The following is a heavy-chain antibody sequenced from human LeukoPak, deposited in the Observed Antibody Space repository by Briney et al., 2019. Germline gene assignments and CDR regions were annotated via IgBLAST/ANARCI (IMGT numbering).Heavy chain of an antibody. D-gene: IGHD1-26*01. CDR1: GFTFSRYD. Sequence: PGGSLRLSCAASGFTFSRYDMHWVRQATGKGLEWVSAIGTSDNTYYVDSVKGRFTISRENFKNSLYLQMSSLRAEDTAVYFCARGSGGSSTYDYWGQGTLVTVSS. CDR3: ARGSGGSSTYDY. V-gene: IGHV3-13*01. CDR2: IGTSDNT. J-gene: IGHJ4*02.